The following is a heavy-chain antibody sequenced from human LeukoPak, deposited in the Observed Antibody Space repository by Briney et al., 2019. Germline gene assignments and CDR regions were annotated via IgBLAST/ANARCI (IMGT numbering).Heavy chain of an antibody. CDR3: ARARRRLWLVHSMDV. D-gene: IGHD6-19*01. CDR1: GFTFSSYA. V-gene: IGHV3-30*04. Sequence: GRSLRLSCAASGFTFSSYAMYWVRQAPGKGLEWVAVISYDGSNKYYADSVKGRFTISRDNSKNTLYLQMNSLRAEDTAVYYCARARRRLWLVHSMDVWGKGTTVTVSS. J-gene: IGHJ6*04. CDR2: ISYDGSNK.